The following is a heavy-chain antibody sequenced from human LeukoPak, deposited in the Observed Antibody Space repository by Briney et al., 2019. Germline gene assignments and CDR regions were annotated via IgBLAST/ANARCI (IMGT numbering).Heavy chain of an antibody. CDR3: ARGRWLPWYFDY. Sequence: SVKVSFKSSGGTFSSYAISWVRQPPGQGLEWMGGIIPIFGRANYDQKFQGRVTITTDESTSTAYMELSSLSSEDTAVYYCARGRWLPWYFDYWGQGTLVTVSS. D-gene: IGHD5-24*01. J-gene: IGHJ4*02. V-gene: IGHV1-69*05. CDR1: GGTFSSYA. CDR2: IIPIFGRA.